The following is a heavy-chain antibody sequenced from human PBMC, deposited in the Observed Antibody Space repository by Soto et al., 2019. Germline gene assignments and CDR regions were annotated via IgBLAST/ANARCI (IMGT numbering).Heavy chain of an antibody. Sequence: SVKVSCKASGGTFSSYAISWVRQAPGQGLEWMGGIIPIFGTANYAQKFQGGVTITADESTSTAYMELSSLRSEDTAVYYCARTVQYNWNYVGAFDIWGQGTMVTVSS. CDR1: GGTFSSYA. CDR3: ARTVQYNWNYVGAFDI. J-gene: IGHJ3*02. D-gene: IGHD1-7*01. CDR2: IIPIFGTA. V-gene: IGHV1-69*13.